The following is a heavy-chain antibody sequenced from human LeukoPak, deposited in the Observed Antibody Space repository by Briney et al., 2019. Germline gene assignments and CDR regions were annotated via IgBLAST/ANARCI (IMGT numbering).Heavy chain of an antibody. CDR3: ARGRGYYGSGSYLVSVVRYYFDY. D-gene: IGHD3-10*01. CDR2: INHSGST. V-gene: IGHV4-31*03. J-gene: IGHJ4*02. CDR1: GGSISSGGYY. Sequence: SQTLSLTCTASGGSISSGGYYWSWIRQHPGKGLEWIGEINHSGSTNYNPSLKSRVTISVDTSKNQFSLKLSSVTAADTAVYYCARGRGYYGSGSYLVSVVRYYFDYWGQGTLVTVSS.